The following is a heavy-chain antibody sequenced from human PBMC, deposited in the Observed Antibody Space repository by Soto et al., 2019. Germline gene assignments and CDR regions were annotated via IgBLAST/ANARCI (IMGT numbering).Heavy chain of an antibody. V-gene: IGHV3-73*01. CDR1: GFTFSGSA. Sequence: PGGSLRLSCAASGFTFSGSAMHWVRQASGKGLEWVGRIRSKANSYATAYAASVKGRFTISRDDSKNTAYLQMNSLKTEDTAVYYCTLRYYDILTGPAPRDAFDIWGQGTMVTVSS. J-gene: IGHJ3*02. CDR3: TLRYYDILTGPAPRDAFDI. CDR2: IRSKANSYAT. D-gene: IGHD3-9*01.